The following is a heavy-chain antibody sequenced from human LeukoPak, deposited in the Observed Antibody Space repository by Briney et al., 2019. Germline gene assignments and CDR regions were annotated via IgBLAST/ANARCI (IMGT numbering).Heavy chain of an antibody. Sequence: PGGSLRLSCAASGFTFSAFWMHWVRQAPGKGLVWVSRINSDGSSTTYADSVKGRFTVSRDNAQNTLYLQMDSLRAEDSAVYYCARDYANIAAAGNNWFDPWGQGTLVTVSS. CDR2: INSDGSST. V-gene: IGHV3-74*01. CDR1: GFTFSAFW. D-gene: IGHD6-13*01. CDR3: ARDYANIAAAGNNWFDP. J-gene: IGHJ5*02.